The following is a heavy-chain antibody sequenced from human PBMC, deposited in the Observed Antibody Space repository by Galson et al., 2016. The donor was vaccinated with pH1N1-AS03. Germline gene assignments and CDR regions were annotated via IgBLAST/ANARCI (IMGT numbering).Heavy chain of an antibody. V-gene: IGHV3-7*03. Sequence: SLRLSCAASGLEFSYFWMTWVRPAPGKGPEWVANIKQAGSETHYVDSVKGRFTISSDNAKNSLYLQINSLRVEDTAMYYGARGEMIGDDSWGQGTLVTVSS. CDR1: GLEFSYFW. D-gene: IGHD3-16*01. CDR3: ARGEMIGDDS. J-gene: IGHJ4*02. CDR2: IKQAGSET.